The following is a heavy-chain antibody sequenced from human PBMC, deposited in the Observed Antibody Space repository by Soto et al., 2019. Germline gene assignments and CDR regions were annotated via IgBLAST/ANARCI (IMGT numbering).Heavy chain of an antibody. CDR2: ISGSGGST. D-gene: IGHD2-2*01. V-gene: IGHV3-23*01. CDR3: AKDPCSSTSCWTDDY. Sequence: EVQLLESGGGLVQPGGSLRLSCAASGFTFSSYAMSWVRQAPGKGLEWVSAISGSGGSTYYADSVKGRFTISRDNSKNTLYLQMNTLRAEDTAVYYCAKDPCSSTSCWTDDYWGQGTLVTVSS. CDR1: GFTFSSYA. J-gene: IGHJ4*02.